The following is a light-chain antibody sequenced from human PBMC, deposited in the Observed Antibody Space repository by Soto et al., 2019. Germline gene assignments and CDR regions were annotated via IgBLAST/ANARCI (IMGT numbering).Light chain of an antibody. CDR2: DAS. J-gene: IGKJ4*01. CDR3: QHYSYWPGA. Sequence: EILMTQSPATLSVSPGERPTLSCRASQSVNSNLAWYQQKPGQAPRLLIYDASTRATGIPARFSGGGSGTEFTLNISCLQSEDFGVYYCQHYSYWPGAFGVGTKVQIK. V-gene: IGKV3-15*01. CDR1: QSVNSN.